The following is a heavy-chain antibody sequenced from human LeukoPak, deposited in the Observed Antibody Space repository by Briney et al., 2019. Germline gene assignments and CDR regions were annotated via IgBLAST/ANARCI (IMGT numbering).Heavy chain of an antibody. CDR2: ISGSSVTT. Sequence: GGSLRLSCEGSGFTFSSYAMSWVRQAPGKGLEWVSAISGSSVTTYYADSVKGRFTISRDNSKNTLYLQMNSLRAGDTALYYCEISSGYYFPFDYWGQGTLVTVSS. CDR3: EISSGYYFPFDY. CDR1: GFTFSSYA. J-gene: IGHJ4*02. D-gene: IGHD3-22*01. V-gene: IGHV3-23*01.